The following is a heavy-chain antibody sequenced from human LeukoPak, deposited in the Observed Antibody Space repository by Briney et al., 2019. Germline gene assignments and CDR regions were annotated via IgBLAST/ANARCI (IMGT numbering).Heavy chain of an antibody. V-gene: IGHV4-4*03. Sequence: PEGPSVTCAVSRGSLSSSLPWSWVPQPPGKGLGWFGEIYHSGRTTYNPSLKSRVTISVDKSKNHFSLQLISLTAADTAVYYCARVSHTDLLDYYYMDVWGKGTTVTISS. CDR1: RGSLSSSLP. CDR2: IYHSGRT. CDR3: ARVSHTDLLDYYYMDV. D-gene: IGHD3-9*01. J-gene: IGHJ6*03.